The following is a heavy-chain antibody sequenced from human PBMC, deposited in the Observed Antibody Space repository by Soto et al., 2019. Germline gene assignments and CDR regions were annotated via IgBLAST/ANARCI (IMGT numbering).Heavy chain of an antibody. CDR2: IYSGGST. J-gene: IGHJ4*02. CDR3: ARDPWASGYYSGLDY. V-gene: IGHV3-66*01. D-gene: IGHD3-22*01. Sequence: GGSLRLSCAASGFTVSSNYMSWVRQAPGKGLEWVSVIYSGGSTYYADSVKGRFTISRDNSKNTLYLQMNSLRAEDTAVYYCARDPWASGYYSGLDYWGQGTLVTVSS. CDR1: GFTVSSNY.